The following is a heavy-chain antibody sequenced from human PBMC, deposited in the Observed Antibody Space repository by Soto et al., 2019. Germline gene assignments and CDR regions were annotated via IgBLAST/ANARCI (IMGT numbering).Heavy chain of an antibody. J-gene: IGHJ2*01. D-gene: IGHD2-2*01. CDR3: ARVLGYCSSTSCYATYWYFDL. CDR2: IYYSGST. V-gene: IGHV4-31*03. Sequence: QVRLQESGPGLVKPSQTLSLTCTVSGGSISSGGYYWSWIRQHPGKGLEWIGYIYYSGSTYYNPSLKSRVTISVDTSKNQFSLKLSSVTAADTAVYYCARVLGYCSSTSCYATYWYFDLWGRGTLVTVSS. CDR1: GGSISSGGYY.